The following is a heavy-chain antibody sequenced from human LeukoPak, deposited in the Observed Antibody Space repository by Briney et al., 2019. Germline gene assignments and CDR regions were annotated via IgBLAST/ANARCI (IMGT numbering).Heavy chain of an antibody. D-gene: IGHD4-11*01. CDR3: ARVTSEGIYYYYYGMDV. CDR2: IYYSGYT. Sequence: SETLSLTCAVSGGSISSSSYYWAWIRQPPGKGLQWIGGIYYSGYTYYNPSLKSRVTISVDTSKNQFSLKVTSVTAADTAVYYCARVTSEGIYYYYYGMDVWGQGTTVTVSS. J-gene: IGHJ6*02. V-gene: IGHV4-39*07. CDR1: GGSISSSSYY.